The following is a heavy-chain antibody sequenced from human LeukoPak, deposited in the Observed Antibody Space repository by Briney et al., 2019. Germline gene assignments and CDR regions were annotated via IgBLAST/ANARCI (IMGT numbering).Heavy chain of an antibody. Sequence: ASVKVSCKASGDTFTSYDINWVRQATGQGLEWMGWMNPNSGNTGYAQKFQGRVTMTTDTSTSTAYMELRSLRSDDTAVYYCARVRQNSYGYYYYGMDVWGQGTTVTVSS. CDR1: GDTFTSYD. CDR3: ARVRQNSYGYYYYGMDV. V-gene: IGHV1-8*01. CDR2: MNPNSGNT. J-gene: IGHJ6*02. D-gene: IGHD5-18*01.